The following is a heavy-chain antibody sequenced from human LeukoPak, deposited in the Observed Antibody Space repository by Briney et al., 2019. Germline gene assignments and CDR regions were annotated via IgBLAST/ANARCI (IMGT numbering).Heavy chain of an antibody. D-gene: IGHD3-16*02. J-gene: IGHJ4*02. Sequence: GGSLRLSCAASRFTFSSYGMHWVRQAPGKGLEWVAFIRYDGSNKYYADSVKGRFTISRDNSKNTLYLQMNSLRAEDTAVYYCAKDGSLRLGELSFDYWGQGTLVTVSS. CDR2: IRYDGSNK. CDR3: AKDGSLRLGELSFDY. CDR1: RFTFSSYG. V-gene: IGHV3-30*02.